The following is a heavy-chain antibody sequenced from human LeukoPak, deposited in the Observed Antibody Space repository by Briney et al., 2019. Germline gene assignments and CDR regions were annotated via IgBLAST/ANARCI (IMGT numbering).Heavy chain of an antibody. Sequence: GGSLRLSCAASGFTFSGSGMHWVRQAPGKGLEWVTFIRYDGSNKYYTDSVKGRFAISRDNSKNTLYLQMDSLRAEDTAVYYCARDYDFWSGYYSPTRGYFGYWGQGTLVTVSS. CDR2: IRYDGSNK. D-gene: IGHD3-3*01. CDR1: GFTFSGSG. J-gene: IGHJ4*02. CDR3: ARDYDFWSGYYSPTRGYFGY. V-gene: IGHV3-30*02.